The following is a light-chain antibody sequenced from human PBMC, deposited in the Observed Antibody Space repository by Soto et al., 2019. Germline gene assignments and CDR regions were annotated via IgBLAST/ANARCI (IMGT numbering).Light chain of an antibody. Sequence: DIVLPQSPCTLSLSPGERASLSCRASQSVSKWYVAWSQVKPGQAPRLVIYGASSRATAVPDRFSGSGSGTDFTLTISSLQSEDFAVYYCQQYNNWPPITFGQGTKVDNK. CDR3: QQYNNWPPIT. V-gene: IGKV3-15*01. J-gene: IGKJ1*01. CDR2: GAS. CDR1: QSVSKWY.